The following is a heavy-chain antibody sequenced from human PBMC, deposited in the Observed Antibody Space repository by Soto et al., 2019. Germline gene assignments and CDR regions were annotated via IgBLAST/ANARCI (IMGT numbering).Heavy chain of an antibody. V-gene: IGHV1-69*13. D-gene: IGHD3-22*01. J-gene: IGHJ4*02. CDR3: AREGDSSGYIDY. Sequence: GASVKVSCKASGGTFSSYAISWVRQAPGQGLEWMGGIIPIFGTANYAQKFQGRVTITADESTSTAYMELSSLRSEDTAVYYCAREGDSSGYIDYWGQGTPVTVSS. CDR2: IIPIFGTA. CDR1: GGTFSSYA.